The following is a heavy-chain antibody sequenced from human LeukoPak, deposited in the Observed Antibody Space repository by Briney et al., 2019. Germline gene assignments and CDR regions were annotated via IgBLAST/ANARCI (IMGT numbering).Heavy chain of an antibody. V-gene: IGHV1-18*01. CDR2: ISAYNVIT. D-gene: IGHD3-16*01. CDR1: RDTPTTVG. Sequence: ASLKDSSEPSRDTPTTVGISSGPGAPGQRVGWRRWISAYNVITNYAQKLQGRVTMTTDTSTSTAYMELRSLRSDDTDVYYCARGILQTRIMITFGGVDDAFDIWGPGKMVTVSS. J-gene: IGHJ3*02. CDR3: ARGILQTRIMITFGGVDDAFDI.